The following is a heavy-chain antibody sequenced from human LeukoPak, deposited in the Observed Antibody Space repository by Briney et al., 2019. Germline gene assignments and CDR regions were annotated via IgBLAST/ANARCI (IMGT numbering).Heavy chain of an antibody. Sequence: SETLSLTCTVSGGSTSSGDYYWSWIRQPPGKGQEWIGYIYYSGSTYYNPSLKSRVTISVDTSKNQFSLKLSSVTAADTAVHYCARENDGSDAFDIWGQGTMVTVSS. D-gene: IGHD2/OR15-2a*01. V-gene: IGHV4-30-4*08. CDR2: IYYSGST. CDR1: GGSTSSGDYY. CDR3: ARENDGSDAFDI. J-gene: IGHJ3*02.